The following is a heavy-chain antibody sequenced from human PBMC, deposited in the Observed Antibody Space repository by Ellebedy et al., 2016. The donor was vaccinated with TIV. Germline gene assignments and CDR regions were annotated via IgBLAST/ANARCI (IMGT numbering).Heavy chain of an antibody. D-gene: IGHD3-10*01. Sequence: PGGSLRLSCAASEFNHAFHWVRQAPGKGLEGVAVISYDASKEDYADSVKGRFTISRDNSKNTRYLQMNSLRVEDTAVYYCARDLWFGEGDAFDIWGQGTMVTVSS. CDR2: ISYDASKE. CDR3: ARDLWFGEGDAFDI. V-gene: IGHV3-30*04. J-gene: IGHJ3*02. CDR1: EFNHA.